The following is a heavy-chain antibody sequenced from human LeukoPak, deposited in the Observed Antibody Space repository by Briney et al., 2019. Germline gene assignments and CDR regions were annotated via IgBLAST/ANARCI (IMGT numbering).Heavy chain of an antibody. CDR3: ARAVYCSSTSCPYYFDY. CDR2: INPSGGST. V-gene: IGHV1-46*01. CDR1: GYTFTTYY. J-gene: IGHJ4*02. Sequence: ASVKVSCKASGYTFTTYYIHWVRQAPGQGLEWMGIINPSGGSTSYAQKFQDRVTMTRDTSTSTVYMELSSLRSEDTAVYYCARAVYCSSTSCPYYFDYWGQGTLVTVSS. D-gene: IGHD2-2*01.